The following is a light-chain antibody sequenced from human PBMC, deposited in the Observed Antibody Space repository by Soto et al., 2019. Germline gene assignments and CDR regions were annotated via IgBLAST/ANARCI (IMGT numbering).Light chain of an antibody. Sequence: DIQMTQSPSSLSASVGDRITITCRASQSISNFLNWYQQRPGKAPKFLIYAASSLQSEVPSRFSGSGSGTDFTLTISSLQPEDFATYYCQQSYSTAVTFGGGTKVEIK. CDR2: AAS. V-gene: IGKV1-39*01. J-gene: IGKJ4*01. CDR1: QSISNF. CDR3: QQSYSTAVT.